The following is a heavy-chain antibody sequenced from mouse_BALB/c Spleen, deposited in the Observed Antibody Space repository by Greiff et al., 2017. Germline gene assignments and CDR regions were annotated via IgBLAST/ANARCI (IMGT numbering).Heavy chain of an antibody. J-gene: IGHJ4*01. D-gene: IGHD2-10*02. Sequence: VQLQQSGPGLVAPSQSLSITCTVSGFSLTSYGVHWVRQPPGKGLEWLGVIWAGGSTNYNSALMSRLSISKDNSKSQVFLKMNSLQTDDTAMYYCARDKEYGNYPLDYWGQGTSVTVSS. V-gene: IGHV2-9*02. CDR1: GFSLTSYG. CDR3: ARDKEYGNYPLDY. CDR2: IWAGGST.